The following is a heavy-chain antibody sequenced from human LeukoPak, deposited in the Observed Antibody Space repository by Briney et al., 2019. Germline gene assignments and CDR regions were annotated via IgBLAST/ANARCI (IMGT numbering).Heavy chain of an antibody. D-gene: IGHD3-9*01. CDR1: AGSISSYY. Sequence: SETLSLTWTVSAGSISSYYWSWIRQPPGKGLEWIGFIYYSGSTNYNPSLKSRVTISVDTSKNQFSLKLSSVTAADTAVYYCARDAQYYDILTGYYYYFDYWGQGTLVTVSS. CDR2: IYYSGST. V-gene: IGHV4-59*01. CDR3: ARDAQYYDILTGYYYYFDY. J-gene: IGHJ4*02.